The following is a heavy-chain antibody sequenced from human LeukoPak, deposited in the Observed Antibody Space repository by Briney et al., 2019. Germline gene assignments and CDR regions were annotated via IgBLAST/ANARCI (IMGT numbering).Heavy chain of an antibody. CDR3: AREGESDYSNYGWFDP. CDR2: INRDGSST. CDR1: GFTFSRYR. Sequence: GGSLRLSCAAFGFTFSRYRMHWVRQAPGKGLVWVSRINRDGSSTNYADSVKGRFTISRDNAKNTVDLQTDSLRAEDTAVYYCAREGESDYSNYGWFDPWGQGTLVTVSS. D-gene: IGHD4-11*01. J-gene: IGHJ5*02. V-gene: IGHV3-74*01.